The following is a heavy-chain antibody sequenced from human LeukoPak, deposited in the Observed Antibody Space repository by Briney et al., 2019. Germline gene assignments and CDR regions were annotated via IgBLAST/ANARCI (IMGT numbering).Heavy chain of an antibody. D-gene: IGHD4-17*01. CDR1: GGSISSYY. Sequence: SETLSLTCTVAGGSISSYYWSWIRQPPGKGLEWIGYIYYSGSTNYNPSLKSRVTISVDTSKNQFSLKLSSVTAADTAVYYCARVAKDGDYPDYWGQGTLVTVSS. J-gene: IGHJ4*02. V-gene: IGHV4-59*12. CDR3: ARVAKDGDYPDY. CDR2: IYYSGST.